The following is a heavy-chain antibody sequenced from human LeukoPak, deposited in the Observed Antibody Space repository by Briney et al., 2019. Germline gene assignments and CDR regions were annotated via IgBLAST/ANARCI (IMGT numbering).Heavy chain of an antibody. CDR3: AKDSGGGSSDSYYYYGMDV. Sequence: PGRSLRLSCAASGFTFDDYAMHWVRQAPGKGLEWVSGISWNSGSIGYADSVKGRFTISRENAKNSLYLQMNSLRAEDTALYYCAKDSGGGSSDSYYYYGMDVWGQGTTVTVSS. D-gene: IGHD6-6*01. CDR1: GFTFDDYA. V-gene: IGHV3-9*01. J-gene: IGHJ6*02. CDR2: ISWNSGSI.